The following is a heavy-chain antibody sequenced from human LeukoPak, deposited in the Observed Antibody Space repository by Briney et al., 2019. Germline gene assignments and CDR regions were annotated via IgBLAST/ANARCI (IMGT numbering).Heavy chain of an antibody. V-gene: IGHV4-39*01. J-gene: IGHJ4*02. CDR1: GGSISSYY. CDR3: ARRRFVRGPDVVNPFDY. CDR2: IYYSGST. D-gene: IGHD2-8*01. Sequence: PSETLSLTCTVSGGSISSYYWGWIRQPPGKGLEWIGSIYYSGSTYYNPSLKSRVTISIDTSKNQFSLNLSSVTAADTAVYYCARRRFVRGPDVVNPFDYWGQGTLVTVSS.